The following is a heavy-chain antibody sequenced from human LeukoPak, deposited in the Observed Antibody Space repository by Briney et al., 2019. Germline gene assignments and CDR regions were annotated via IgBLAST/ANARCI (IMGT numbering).Heavy chain of an antibody. CDR1: GYTFTTHW. CDR2: IFPGDSDT. V-gene: IGHV5-51*01. D-gene: IGHD1/OR15-1a*01. CDR3: ATSESQTRFDF. J-gene: IGHJ4*02. Sequence: GESLKISCKGSGYTFTTHWIAWARQMPGKGLEWMGIIFPGDSDTTYSPSFEGQVTISADKSINTAYLQWSSLKASDTAMYYCATSESQTRFDFWGQGTLVTVSS.